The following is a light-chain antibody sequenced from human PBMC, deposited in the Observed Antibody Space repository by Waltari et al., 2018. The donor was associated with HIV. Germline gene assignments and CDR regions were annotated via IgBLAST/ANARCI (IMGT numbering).Light chain of an antibody. CDR3: QAWDSSTDVV. CDR2: QDT. CDR1: KLGDKY. V-gene: IGLV3-1*01. Sequence: SYEVTQPPSVSVSPGQTASITCSGDKLGDKYTCWYQQKPGQSPVLVIYQDTERPSGIPERFSGSNSGNTATLTIIGTQPMDEAYYHCQAWDSSTDVVFGGGTKLTVL. J-gene: IGLJ2*01.